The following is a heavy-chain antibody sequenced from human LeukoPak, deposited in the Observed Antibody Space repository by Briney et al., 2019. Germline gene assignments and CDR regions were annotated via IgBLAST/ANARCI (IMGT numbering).Heavy chain of an antibody. CDR2: ISWNSGSI. D-gene: IGHD3-22*01. V-gene: IGHV3-9*01. Sequence: GGSLRLSCAASGFTFDDYAMHWVRQAPGKGLEWVSGISWNSGSIGYADSVKGRFTISRDNAKNSLYLQMNSLRAEDTALYYCAKAWGYYYDSSGTFDYWGQGTLVTVSS. CDR3: AKAWGYYYDSSGTFDY. CDR1: GFTFDDYA. J-gene: IGHJ4*02.